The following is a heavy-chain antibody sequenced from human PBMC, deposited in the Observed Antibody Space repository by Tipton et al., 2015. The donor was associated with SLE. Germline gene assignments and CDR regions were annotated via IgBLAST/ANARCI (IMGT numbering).Heavy chain of an antibody. Sequence: SLRLSCAASGFTFSSYGMHWVRQAPGKGLEWVAFIRYDGSNKYYADSVKGRFTISRDNSKNTLYLQMNSLRAEDTAVYYCAKRGSSWYYFDYWGQGTLVTVSS. V-gene: IGHV3-30*02. J-gene: IGHJ4*02. D-gene: IGHD6-13*01. CDR1: GFTFSSYG. CDR3: AKRGSSWYYFDY. CDR2: IRYDGSNK.